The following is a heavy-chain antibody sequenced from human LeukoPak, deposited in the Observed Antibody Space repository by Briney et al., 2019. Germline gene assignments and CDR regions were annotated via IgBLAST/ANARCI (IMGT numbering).Heavy chain of an antibody. CDR3: ARLSRFGEFP. J-gene: IGHJ5*02. V-gene: IGHV4-34*01. CDR2: IHQSGRT. D-gene: IGHD3-10*01. Sequence: GSLRLSCAASGFTFSSYAMSWIRQPPGKGLEWIGEIHQSGRTGYNPSLKSRVIISIDTSKTQFSLNLSSVTATDTAVYYCARLSRFGEFPWGQGTLVTVSS. CDR1: GFTFSSYA.